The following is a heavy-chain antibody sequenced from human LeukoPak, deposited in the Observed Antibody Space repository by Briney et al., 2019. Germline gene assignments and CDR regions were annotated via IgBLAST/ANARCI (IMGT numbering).Heavy chain of an antibody. Sequence: SETLSLTCAVYGGSFSGYYRSWIRQPPGKGLEWLGEINHSGSTNYNPSLKSRVTISVDTSKNQFSLKLSSVTAADTAVYYCARDSDELRYFDWPRMDVWGQGTTVTVSS. V-gene: IGHV4-34*01. CDR3: ARDSDELRYFDWPRMDV. J-gene: IGHJ6*02. D-gene: IGHD3-9*01. CDR2: INHSGST. CDR1: GGSFSGYY.